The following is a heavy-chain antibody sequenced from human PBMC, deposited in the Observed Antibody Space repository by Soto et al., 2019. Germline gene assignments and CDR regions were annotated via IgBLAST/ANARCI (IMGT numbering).Heavy chain of an antibody. Sequence: EVQLLESGGGLVQQGGSLRLSCAASGFTFSNYAMSWVRQAPGKGLEWVSGISAGGASPYYADSVKGRFTVSRDNSKNTRHLQMNSLRAEDTAVYYCANCPGSSSWPHYYSGMDVWGQGTTVTVSS. J-gene: IGHJ6*02. CDR3: ANCPGSSSWPHYYSGMDV. CDR1: GFTFSNYA. V-gene: IGHV3-23*01. D-gene: IGHD6-13*01. CDR2: ISAGGASP.